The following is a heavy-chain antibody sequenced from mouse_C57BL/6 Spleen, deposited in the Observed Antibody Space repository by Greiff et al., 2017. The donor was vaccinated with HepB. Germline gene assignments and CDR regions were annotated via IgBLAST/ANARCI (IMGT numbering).Heavy chain of an antibody. J-gene: IGHJ1*03. V-gene: IGHV1-50*01. CDR3: ARNYGSSYGWYFDV. CDR2: IDPSDSYT. CDR1: GYTFTSYW. D-gene: IGHD1-1*01. Sequence: QVQLQQPGAELVKPGASVKLSCKASGYTFTSYWMQWVKQRPGQGLEWIGEIDPSDSYTNYNQKFKGKATLTVDPSSSTAYMQLSSLTSEDSAVYYCARNYGSSYGWYFDVWGTGTTVTVSS.